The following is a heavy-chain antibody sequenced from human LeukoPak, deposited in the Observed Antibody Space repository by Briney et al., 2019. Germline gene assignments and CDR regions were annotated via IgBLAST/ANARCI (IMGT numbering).Heavy chain of an antibody. Sequence: GGSLRLSCAASGFTCSSYWMSWVRQAPGKGLDWVANIKEDGSEKYYADSVKGRFTISRDNAKNSLYLQMNSLRAEDTAVYYCARGQQMVRDLDYWGQGILVTVSS. D-gene: IGHD6-13*01. CDR3: ARGQQMVRDLDY. CDR1: GFTCSSYW. CDR2: IKEDGSEK. V-gene: IGHV3-7*01. J-gene: IGHJ4*02.